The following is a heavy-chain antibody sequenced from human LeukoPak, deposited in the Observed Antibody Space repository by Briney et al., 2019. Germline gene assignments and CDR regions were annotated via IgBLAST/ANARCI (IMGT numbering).Heavy chain of an antibody. Sequence: PGGSLRLSCAASGFTFSNYGMHWVRQAPGKGLEWVAFIRYDERNKYYADSVKGRFTISRDNSKNTLYLQMNSLRAEDTAVYYCARAAGYSSSWYYFDYWGQGTLVTVSS. V-gene: IGHV3-30*02. CDR1: GFTFSNYG. CDR3: ARAAGYSSSWYYFDY. D-gene: IGHD6-13*01. CDR2: IRYDERNK. J-gene: IGHJ4*02.